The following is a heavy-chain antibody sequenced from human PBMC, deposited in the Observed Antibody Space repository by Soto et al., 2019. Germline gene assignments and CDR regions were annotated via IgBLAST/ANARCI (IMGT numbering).Heavy chain of an antibody. D-gene: IGHD1-26*01. CDR3: ARSYSRPYGCLDP. J-gene: IGHJ5*02. Sequence: EVQLVESGGGLVQPGGSLRLSCAASGFTISGHWMHWVRQVPGKGLVWVSRINSEGSSTSYADSVKGRFIISRDNAKNTLSLQMNSLRAGDTAVYYCARSYSRPYGCLDPGGQGTLVTVSS. CDR1: GFTISGHW. V-gene: IGHV3-74*01. CDR2: INSEGSST.